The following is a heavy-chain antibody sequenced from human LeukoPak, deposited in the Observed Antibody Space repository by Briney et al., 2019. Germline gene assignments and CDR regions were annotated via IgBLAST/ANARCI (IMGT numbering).Heavy chain of an antibody. V-gene: IGHV3-74*01. J-gene: IGHJ4*02. CDR1: GFTFSSSA. D-gene: IGHD1-26*01. Sequence: GGSLRLSCAASGFTFSSSAMSWVRQAPGKGLVWVSRINSDGSSTSYADSVKGRFTISRDNAKNTLYLQMNSLRAEDTAVYYCARDSGSYYNDYWGQGTLVTVSS. CDR3: ARDSGSYYNDY. CDR2: INSDGSST.